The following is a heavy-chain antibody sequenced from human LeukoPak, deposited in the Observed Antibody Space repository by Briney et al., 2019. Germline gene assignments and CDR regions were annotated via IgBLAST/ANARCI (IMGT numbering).Heavy chain of an antibody. D-gene: IGHD2-15*01. CDR3: AKCLSHSAYGMDV. Sequence: PGGSLRLSCAASGFTFSSYGMHWVRQAPGKGLEWVAFIRYDGSNKYYADSVKGRFTISRDNSKNTLYLQMNSLRAEDTAVYYCAKCLSHSAYGMDVWGQGTTVTVSS. CDR2: IRYDGSNK. J-gene: IGHJ6*02. V-gene: IGHV3-30*02. CDR1: GFTFSSYG.